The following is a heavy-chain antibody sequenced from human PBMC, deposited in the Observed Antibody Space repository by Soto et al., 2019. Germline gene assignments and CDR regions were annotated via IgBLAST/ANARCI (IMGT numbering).Heavy chain of an antibody. Sequence: QVQLVESGGGVVQPGRSLRLSCAASGFTFSSYGMHWVRQAPGKGLEWVAVISYDGSNKYYADSVKGRFTISRDNSKNTLYLQMNSLRAEDTAVYYCAKEMVVPAAIDYYYYYMPVWGKGTTVNVSS. J-gene: IGHJ6*03. V-gene: IGHV3-30*18. CDR2: ISYDGSNK. CDR3: AKEMVVPAAIDYYYYYMPV. CDR1: GFTFSSYG. D-gene: IGHD2-2*02.